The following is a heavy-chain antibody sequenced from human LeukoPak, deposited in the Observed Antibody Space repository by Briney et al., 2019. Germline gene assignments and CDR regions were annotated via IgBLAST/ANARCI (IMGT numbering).Heavy chain of an antibody. CDR3: AREGPDCDFWSGAFVYYYGMDV. Sequence: GGSLRLSCAASGFTFSSYGMLWVRQAPGKGLEWVAVIWYDGSNKYYADSVKGRFTISRDNSKNTLYLQINSLRAEDTAVYYCAREGPDCDFWSGAFVYYYGMDVWGQGTTVNVSS. V-gene: IGHV3-33*01. J-gene: IGHJ6*02. CDR2: IWYDGSNK. D-gene: IGHD3-3*01. CDR1: GFTFSSYG.